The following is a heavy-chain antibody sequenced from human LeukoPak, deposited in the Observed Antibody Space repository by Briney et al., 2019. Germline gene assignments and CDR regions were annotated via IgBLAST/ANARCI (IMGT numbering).Heavy chain of an antibody. J-gene: IGHJ4*02. CDR1: GFTFSKNG. V-gene: IGHV3-66*01. D-gene: IGHD6-13*01. CDR3: ARGVVAAAGTDYYFDY. CDR2: IYSGGST. Sequence: GGSLRLSCAASGFTFSKNGMHWVRQAPGKGLEWVSVIYSGGSTYYADSVKGRFTISRDNSKNTLYLQMNSLRAEDTAVYYCARGVVAAAGTDYYFDYWGQGTLVTVTS.